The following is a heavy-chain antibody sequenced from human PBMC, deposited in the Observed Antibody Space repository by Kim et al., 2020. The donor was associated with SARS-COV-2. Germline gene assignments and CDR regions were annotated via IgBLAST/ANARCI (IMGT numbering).Heavy chain of an antibody. J-gene: IGHJ5*02. CDR3: ARDSNSFNWNKGDWFDP. Sequence: LKSRVTMSVDTSKNQFSLKLSSVTAADTAVYYCARDSNSFNWNKGDWFDPWGQGTLVTVSS. V-gene: IGHV4-4*06. D-gene: IGHD1-20*01.